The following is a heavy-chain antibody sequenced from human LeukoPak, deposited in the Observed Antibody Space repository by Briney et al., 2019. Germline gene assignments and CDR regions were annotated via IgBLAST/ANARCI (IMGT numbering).Heavy chain of an antibody. CDR2: INHSGSS. J-gene: IGHJ5*02. D-gene: IGHD6-25*01. Sequence: SETLSLTCAVYGGSFSGYSWSWIRQPPGKGLEWIGEINHSGSSDYNPSLKSRVTISVDTSKNQFSLKLTSLTAADAAVYYCARRPNWGSGHGFDPWGQGTLATVSS. CDR3: ARRPNWGSGHGFDP. CDR1: GGSFSGYS. V-gene: IGHV4-34*01.